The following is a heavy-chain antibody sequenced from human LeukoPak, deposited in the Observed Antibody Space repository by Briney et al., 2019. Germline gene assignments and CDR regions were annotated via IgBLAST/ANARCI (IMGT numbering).Heavy chain of an antibody. Sequence: GGSLRLSCAASGFTFSSYSMNWVRQAPGKGLEWVSSISSSSSYIYYADSVKGRFTISRDNAKNSLYLQMNSLRAEDTAVYYCARDHLSHLYGDYRDYYYYGMDVWGQGTTVTVSS. D-gene: IGHD4-17*01. CDR3: ARDHLSHLYGDYRDYYYYGMDV. J-gene: IGHJ6*02. V-gene: IGHV3-21*01. CDR1: GFTFSSYS. CDR2: ISSSSSYI.